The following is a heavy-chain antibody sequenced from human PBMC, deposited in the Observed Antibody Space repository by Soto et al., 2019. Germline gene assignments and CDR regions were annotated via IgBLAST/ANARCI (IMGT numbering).Heavy chain of an antibody. D-gene: IGHD2-2*01. V-gene: IGHV3-21*01. CDR3: ARDIRYCSSTSCSHGMDV. CDR2: ISSSSSYI. J-gene: IGHJ6*02. CDR1: GFTFSSYS. Sequence: GGSLRLSCAASGFTFSSYSMNWVRQAPGKGLEWVSSISSSSSYIYYADSVKGRFTISRDNAKNSLYLQMNSLRAEDTAVYYCARDIRYCSSTSCSHGMDVWGQGTTVTVSS.